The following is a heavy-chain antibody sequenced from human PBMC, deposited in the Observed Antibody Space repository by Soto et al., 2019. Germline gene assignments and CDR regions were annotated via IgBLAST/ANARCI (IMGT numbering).Heavy chain of an antibody. CDR2: IWYDGSNK. Sequence: GGSLRLSCAASGFTFSSYGMHWVRQAPGKGLEWVAVIWYDGSNKYYADSVKGRFTISRDNSKNTLYLQMNSLRAEDTAVYYCARDLMDYDILTGYQAYYYYGMDVWGQGTTVTVSS. CDR1: GFTFSSYG. CDR3: ARDLMDYDILTGYQAYYYYGMDV. V-gene: IGHV3-33*01. D-gene: IGHD3-9*01. J-gene: IGHJ6*02.